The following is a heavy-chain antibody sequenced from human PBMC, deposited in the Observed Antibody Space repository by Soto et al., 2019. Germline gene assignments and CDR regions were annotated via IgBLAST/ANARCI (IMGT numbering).Heavy chain of an antibody. Sequence: QLLESGPGLVKPSETLSLTCTVSGGSISSSSYYWGWIRQPPGKGLEWIGSIYYSGSTYYNPSLKSRVTISVDTSKNQFSLKLSSVTAADTAVYYCARRAYCSGGSCPNDYWGQGTLVTVSS. J-gene: IGHJ4*02. D-gene: IGHD2-15*01. CDR1: GGSISSSSYY. CDR2: IYYSGST. V-gene: IGHV4-39*01. CDR3: ARRAYCSGGSCPNDY.